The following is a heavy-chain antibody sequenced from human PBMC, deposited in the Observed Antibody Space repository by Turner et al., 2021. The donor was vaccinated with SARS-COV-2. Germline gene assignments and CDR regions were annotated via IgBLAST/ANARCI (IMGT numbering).Heavy chain of an antibody. V-gene: IGHV3-9*01. CDR2: INWKSGRI. D-gene: IGHD3-22*01. CDR3: VKGLDSMGYNWFDP. J-gene: IGHJ5*02. CDR1: GFTFDDYA. Sequence: EVRLVESGGGLVQLGRSLRLSCAASGFTFDDYAMHWVRQAPGKGLEWVSGINWKSGRIDYADSVKDRFTISRDNAKNSLYLQMNSLRVEDTALYYCVKGLDSMGYNWFDPWGLGTLVTVSS.